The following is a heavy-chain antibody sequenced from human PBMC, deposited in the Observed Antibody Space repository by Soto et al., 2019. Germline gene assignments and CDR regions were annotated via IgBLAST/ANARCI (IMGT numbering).Heavy chain of an antibody. CDR3: ARALQGYYDSSGPNWFDH. D-gene: IGHD3-22*01. CDR2: IWYDGSNK. J-gene: IGHJ5*02. V-gene: IGHV3-33*08. CDR1: GFTFSSYG. Sequence: GGSLRLSCAASGFTFSSYGMHWVRQAPGKGLEWVAVIWYDGSNKYYADSVKGRFTISRDNSKNTLYLQMNSLRAEDTAVYYCARALQGYYDSSGPNWFDHWGQGTLVTVSS.